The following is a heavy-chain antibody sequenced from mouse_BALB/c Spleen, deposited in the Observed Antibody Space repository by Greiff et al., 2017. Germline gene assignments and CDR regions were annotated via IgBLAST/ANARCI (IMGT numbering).Heavy chain of an antibody. CDR2: IWSGGST. Sequence: QVQLQQPGPGLVQPSQSLSITCTVSGFSLTSYGVHWVSQSPGKGLEWLGVIWSGGSTDYNAAFISRLSISKDNSKSQVFFKMNSLQADDTAIYYCARSTMITTWLAYWGQGTLVTVSA. J-gene: IGHJ3*01. CDR1: GFSLTSYG. V-gene: IGHV2-4-1*01. CDR3: ARSTMITTWLAY. D-gene: IGHD2-4*01.